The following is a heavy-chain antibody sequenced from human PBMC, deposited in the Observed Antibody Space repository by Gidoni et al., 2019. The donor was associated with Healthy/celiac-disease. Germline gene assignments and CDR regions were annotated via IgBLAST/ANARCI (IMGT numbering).Heavy chain of an antibody. Sequence: QVQLVQSGAEVKKPGASVKVSCKASGYTFTGYYMHWVRQAPGQGLEWMGWINPNSGGTNYAQKFQGWVTMTRDTSISTAYMELSRLRSDDTAVYYCARGGSSNWVVITSPLFDYWGQGTLVTVSS. D-gene: IGHD3-22*01. CDR2: INPNSGGT. J-gene: IGHJ4*02. V-gene: IGHV1-2*04. CDR1: GYTFTGYY. CDR3: ARGGSSNWVVITSPLFDY.